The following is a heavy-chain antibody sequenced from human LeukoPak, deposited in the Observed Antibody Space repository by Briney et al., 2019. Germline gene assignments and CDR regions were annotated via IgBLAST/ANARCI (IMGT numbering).Heavy chain of an antibody. D-gene: IGHD1-26*01. CDR1: GFTFSSYG. CDR2: IRYDGSNK. CDR3: GSVVGATTRWYYFDY. Sequence: GGSLRLSCAAPGFTFSSYGMHCIRYDGSNKYYADSVKGRFTISRDKSKTTLYLQMNSLRAEDTAVYYCGSVVGATTRWYYFDYWGQGTLVTVSS. J-gene: IGHJ4*02. V-gene: IGHV3-30*02.